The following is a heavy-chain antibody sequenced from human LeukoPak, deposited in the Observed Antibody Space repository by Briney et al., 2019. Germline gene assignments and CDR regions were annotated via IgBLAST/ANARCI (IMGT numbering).Heavy chain of an antibody. CDR3: ARLRKYFDY. J-gene: IGHJ4*02. CDR1: GYSISSGYY. V-gene: IGHV4-38-2*01. CDR2: IYHSGST. D-gene: IGHD1-14*01. Sequence: SETLSLTCAVSGYSISSGYYWGWIRPPPGKGLEWIGSIYHSGSTYYNPSLKSRVTISVDTSKNQFSLKLSSVTAADTAVYYCARLRKYFDYWGQGTLVTVSS.